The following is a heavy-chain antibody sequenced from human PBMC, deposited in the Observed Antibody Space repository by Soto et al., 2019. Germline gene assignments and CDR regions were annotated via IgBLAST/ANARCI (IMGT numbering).Heavy chain of an antibody. CDR2: ISYSGST. J-gene: IGHJ4*02. Sequence: SETLSLTCTVSGASVSSGNDYWSWIRQPPGKGLECIGYISYSGSTNYNPSLKSRVTISIDTSKNQFSLKLSSVTAADTAVYYCARGSGSYYAYWGQGTLVTVSS. D-gene: IGHD1-26*01. CDR1: GASVSSGNDY. CDR3: ARGSGSYYAY. V-gene: IGHV4-61*01.